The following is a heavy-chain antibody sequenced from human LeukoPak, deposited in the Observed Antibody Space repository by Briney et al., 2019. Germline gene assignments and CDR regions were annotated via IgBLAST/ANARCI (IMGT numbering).Heavy chain of an antibody. Sequence: ASVKVSCKASGYTFTSYGISWVRQAPEQGLEWMGWISAYNGNTNYAQKLQGRVTMTTDTSTSTAYMELSSLRSEDTAVYYCATAGNSSGWHTNLYYYYYMDVWGKGTTVTVSS. V-gene: IGHV1-18*01. D-gene: IGHD6-19*01. CDR2: ISAYNGNT. CDR1: GYTFTSYG. J-gene: IGHJ6*03. CDR3: ATAGNSSGWHTNLYYYYYMDV.